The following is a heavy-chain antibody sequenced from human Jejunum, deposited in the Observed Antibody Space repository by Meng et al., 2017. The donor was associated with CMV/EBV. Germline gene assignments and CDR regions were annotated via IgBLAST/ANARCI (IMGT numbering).Heavy chain of an antibody. CDR1: GFTFKMYA. CDR3: AKDMRRVAGIEY. Sequence: SCVASGFTFKMYAMGWVRQAPGKGLEWVSGITAGGGTYYADSVRGRFTISRDNDKYTLYLQMNNLTADDTAVYYCAKDMRRVAGIEYWGQGTLVTVSS. V-gene: IGHV3-23*01. J-gene: IGHJ4*02. D-gene: IGHD6-19*01. CDR2: ITAGGGT.